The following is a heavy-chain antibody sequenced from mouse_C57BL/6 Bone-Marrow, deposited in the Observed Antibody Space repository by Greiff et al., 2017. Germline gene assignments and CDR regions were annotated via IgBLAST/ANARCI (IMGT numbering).Heavy chain of an antibody. CDR3: TTAITTVSRGYAMDD. CDR1: GFNIKDDY. CDR2: IDPENGDT. J-gene: IGHJ4*01. D-gene: IGHD1-1*01. Sequence: EVQLQQSGAELVRPGASVKLSCTASGFNIKDDYMHWVKQRPEQGLEWIGWIDPENGDTEYASKFQGKATIKADTSYNTAYLQLSSLTSEDTAVYYCTTAITTVSRGYAMDDWGQGTSVTVSS. V-gene: IGHV14-4*01.